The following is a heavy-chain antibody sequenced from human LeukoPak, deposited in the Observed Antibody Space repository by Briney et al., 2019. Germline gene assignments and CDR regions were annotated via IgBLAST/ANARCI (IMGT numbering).Heavy chain of an antibody. D-gene: IGHD6-25*01. Sequence: ASVKVSCKASGYTFTSYYIHWVRQAPGQGIEWMGIINPSGGSTSYAQKFQGRVTMTRDMPTSTVYMELSSLRSEDTAVYYCARSARPPEHAFDIWGQGTMVTVSS. V-gene: IGHV1-46*01. CDR3: ARSARPPEHAFDI. J-gene: IGHJ3*02. CDR1: GYTFTSYY. CDR2: INPSGGST.